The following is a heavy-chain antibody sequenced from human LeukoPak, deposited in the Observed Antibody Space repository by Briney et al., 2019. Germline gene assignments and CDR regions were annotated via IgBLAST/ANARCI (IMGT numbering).Heavy chain of an antibody. CDR2: IWYDGSNK. D-gene: IGHD3-22*01. V-gene: IGHV3-33*01. J-gene: IGHJ4*02. CDR3: ARDSSGYYLGTFDY. Sequence: PGRSLRLSCAASGFTFSSYGMHWVRQAPGKGLEWGAVIWYDGSNKYYADSVKGRFTISRDNSKNTLYLQMNSLRAEDTAVYYCARDSSGYYLGTFDYWGQGTLVTVS. CDR1: GFTFSSYG.